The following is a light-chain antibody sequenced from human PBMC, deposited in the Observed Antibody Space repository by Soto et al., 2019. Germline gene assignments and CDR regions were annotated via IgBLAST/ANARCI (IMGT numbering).Light chain of an antibody. J-gene: IGLJ1*01. CDR1: SSDVGGYNY. CDR3: SSYTSSSTHYV. CDR2: EVS. Sequence: QSVLTQPASVSGSRGQSITISCTGTSSDVGGYNYVSWYQQYPGKAPKLMIYEVSNRPSGVSNRFSGSKSGNTASLTISGLQAEDEADYYCSSYTSSSTHYVFGTGTKVTVL. V-gene: IGLV2-14*01.